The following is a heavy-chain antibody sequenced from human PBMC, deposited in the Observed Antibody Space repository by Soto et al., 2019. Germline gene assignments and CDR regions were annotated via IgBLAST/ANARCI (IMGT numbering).Heavy chain of an antibody. CDR3: ARGGWSLDL. CDR2: VYYSGST. Sequence: SETLSLTCTVSGDSISSSSYYWGWIRQPPGKGLERIGYVYYSGSTNYNPSLKSRVTISVDTSKNQFSLKLSSVTTADAAVYFCARGGWSLDLWGQGTLVTVSS. CDR1: GDSISSSSYY. D-gene: IGHD6-19*01. J-gene: IGHJ5*02. V-gene: IGHV4-61*05.